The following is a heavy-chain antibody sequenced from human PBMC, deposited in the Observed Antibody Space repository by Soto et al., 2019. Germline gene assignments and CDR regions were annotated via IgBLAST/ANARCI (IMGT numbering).Heavy chain of an antibody. J-gene: IGHJ1*01. CDR1: GFTVSSNY. V-gene: IGHV3-53*01. D-gene: IGHD3-22*01. CDR3: ARDRVESGYPEYFQH. CDR2: IYSGGST. Sequence: EVQLVESGGGLIQPGGSLRLSCAASGFTVSSNYMSWVRQAPGKGLEWVSVIYSGGSTYYADSVKGRFTISRDNSKNTLSLQMNSLRAEDTAVYYCARDRVESGYPEYFQHWCKGTLVTVSS.